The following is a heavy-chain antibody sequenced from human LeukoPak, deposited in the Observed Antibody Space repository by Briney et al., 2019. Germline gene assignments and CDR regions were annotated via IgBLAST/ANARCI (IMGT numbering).Heavy chain of an antibody. J-gene: IGHJ4*02. V-gene: IGHV3-7*01. Sequence: GGSLRLSCSASGFTFSTYWMSWVRQAPGKGLEWVASIKHDGSEKYYVDSVRGRFTISRDNTMNSLYLQMSSLRAEDTAVYYCATDRGWRTSGYYLYYFEYWGQGTLVTYSS. CDR2: IKHDGSEK. CDR3: ATDRGWRTSGYYLYYFEY. CDR1: GFTFSTYW. D-gene: IGHD3-3*01.